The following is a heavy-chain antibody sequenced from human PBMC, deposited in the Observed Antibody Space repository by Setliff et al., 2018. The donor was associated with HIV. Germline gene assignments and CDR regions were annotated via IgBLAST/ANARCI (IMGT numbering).Heavy chain of an antibody. Sequence: SETLSLTCTVPGGSINRSNYYWGWIRQPPGKGLEWIGTISYTGSTYYDPSLKSRVTISLDTSKNQFFLKQSSVTAPDTAIYYCARQTWEYYDTLTGYYRSPKNFDSWGQGTLVTVS. D-gene: IGHD3-9*01. CDR1: GGSINRSNYY. CDR2: ISYTGST. CDR3: ARQTWEYYDTLTGYYRSPKNFDS. V-gene: IGHV4-39*01. J-gene: IGHJ4*02.